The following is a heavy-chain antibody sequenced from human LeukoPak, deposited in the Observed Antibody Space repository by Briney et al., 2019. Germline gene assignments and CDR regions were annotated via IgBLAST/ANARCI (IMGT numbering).Heavy chain of an antibody. Sequence: ASVKVSCKASGGTFSSYAISWVRQAPGQGLEWMGGIIPIFGTANYAQKFQGRVTITTDESTSTAYMELSSLRSEDTAVYYCASVRAVVGTHDYWGQGTLVTVSS. CDR2: IIPIFGTA. CDR1: GGTFSSYA. J-gene: IGHJ4*02. V-gene: IGHV1-69*05. D-gene: IGHD6-19*01. CDR3: ASVRAVVGTHDY.